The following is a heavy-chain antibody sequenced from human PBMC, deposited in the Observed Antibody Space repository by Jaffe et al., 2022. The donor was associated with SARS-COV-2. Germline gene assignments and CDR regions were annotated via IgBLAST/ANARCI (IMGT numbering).Heavy chain of an antibody. V-gene: IGHV3-7*03. CDR2: IKQDGSEK. CDR1: GFTFSSYW. J-gene: IGHJ6*02. Sequence: EVQLVESGGGLVQPGGSLRLSCAASGFTFSSYWMSWVRQAPGKGLEWVANIKQDGSEKYYVDSVKGRFTISRDNAKNSLYLQMNSLRAEDTAVYYCARAGTSSYYYYGMDVWGQGTTVTVSS. D-gene: IGHD1-1*01. CDR3: ARAGTSSYYYYGMDV.